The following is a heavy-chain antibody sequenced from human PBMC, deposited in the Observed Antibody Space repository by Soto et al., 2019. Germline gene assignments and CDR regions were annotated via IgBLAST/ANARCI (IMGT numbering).Heavy chain of an antibody. CDR2: VYSTGST. V-gene: IGHV3-53*01. CDR3: AREGMGFGY. D-gene: IGHD1-26*01. J-gene: IGHJ4*02. Sequence: GGSLRLSCAASGFTVSSYYMSWVRQAPGKGLEWVSVVYSTGSTYYADSVKGRFTISRDVSKNMIYLQMDSLRAEDTAVYYCAREGMGFGYWGQGTLVTVSS. CDR1: GFTVSSYY.